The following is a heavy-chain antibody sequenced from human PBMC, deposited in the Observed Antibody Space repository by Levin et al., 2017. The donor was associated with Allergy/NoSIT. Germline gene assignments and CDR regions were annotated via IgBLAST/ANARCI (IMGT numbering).Heavy chain of an antibody. CDR2: MNPNSGNT. V-gene: IGHV1-8*01. D-gene: IGHD5-18*01. J-gene: IGHJ6*02. Sequence: GASVKVSCKASGYTFTSYDINWVRQATGQGLEWMGWMNPNSGNTGYAQKFQGRVTMTRNTSISTAYMELSSLRSEDTAVYYCASLGSYGYYPHGMDVWGQGTTVTVSS. CDR1: GYTFTSYD. CDR3: ASLGSYGYYPHGMDV.